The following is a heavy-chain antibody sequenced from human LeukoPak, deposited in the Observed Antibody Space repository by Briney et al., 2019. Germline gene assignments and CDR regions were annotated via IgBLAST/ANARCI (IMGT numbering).Heavy chain of an antibody. J-gene: IGHJ1*01. CDR2: ISSSSSYI. CDR1: GFTFSSYS. D-gene: IGHD1-26*01. V-gene: IGHV3-21*01. CDR3: ARDSGSYYPEYFQY. Sequence: PGGSLRLSCAASGFTFSSYSMNWVRQAPGKGLEWVSSISSSSSYIDYADSVKGRFTISRDNAKKSLYLQMNSLRAEDTAVYYCARDSGSYYPEYFQYWGQGTLVTVSS.